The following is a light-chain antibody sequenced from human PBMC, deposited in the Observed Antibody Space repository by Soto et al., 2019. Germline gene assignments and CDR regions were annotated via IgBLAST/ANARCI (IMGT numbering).Light chain of an antibody. V-gene: IGLV2-11*01. J-gene: IGLJ3*02. CDR1: SSDIGGYNY. Sequence: QSALTQPRSVSGSRGQSVTISCTGTSSDIGGYNYVSWFQHHPGKAPKLMIYDVSKRPSGVIDRFSGSKSSNTASLTISGLQAEDEADYYCSSYAGSYTVVFGGGTKLTVL. CDR3: SSYAGSYTVV. CDR2: DVS.